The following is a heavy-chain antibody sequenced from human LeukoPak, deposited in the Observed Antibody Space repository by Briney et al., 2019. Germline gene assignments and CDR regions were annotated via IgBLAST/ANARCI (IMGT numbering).Heavy chain of an antibody. V-gene: IGHV4-4*07. CDR1: GFSFSYYW. J-gene: IGHJ6*03. CDR2: VYTSGST. Sequence: PGGSLSLSCAASGFSFSYYWMSWVRQPAGKGLEWIGRVYTSGSTSYNPSLKSRVTISLDTSKNQFSLRLNSVTAADTAVYYCATDGYYYYYMDVWGKGTTVTVSS. CDR3: ATDGYYYYYMDV.